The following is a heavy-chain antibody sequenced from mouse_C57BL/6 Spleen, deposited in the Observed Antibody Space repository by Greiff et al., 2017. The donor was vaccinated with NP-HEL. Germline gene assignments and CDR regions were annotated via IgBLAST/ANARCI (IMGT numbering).Heavy chain of an antibody. CDR3: ARRFYYDGRCYAMDY. CDR1: GYTFTSYW. Sequence: QVQLQQPGAELVMPGASVKLSCKASGYTFTSYWMHWVKQRPGQGLEWIGEIDPSDSYTNYNQKFKGKSTLTADKSSSTAYMQLSSLTSEDSAVYYCARRFYYDGRCYAMDYWGQGTSVTVSS. D-gene: IGHD1-1*01. CDR2: IDPSDSYT. V-gene: IGHV1-69*01. J-gene: IGHJ4*01.